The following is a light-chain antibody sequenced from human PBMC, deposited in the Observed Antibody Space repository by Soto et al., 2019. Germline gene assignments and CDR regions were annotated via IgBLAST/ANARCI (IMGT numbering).Light chain of an antibody. V-gene: IGKV3-20*01. Sequence: EIVLTQSPGTLYLSPGERATLSCRASQSVSSSYLAWYQQKPGQAPRLLIYGASSRATGIPDRFSGSGAGTDFTLTISRLEPEDVAVYYCQQYCGAPVCSFGQGTKLEIK. J-gene: IGKJ2*04. CDR3: QQYCGAPVCS. CDR2: GAS. CDR1: QSVSSSY.